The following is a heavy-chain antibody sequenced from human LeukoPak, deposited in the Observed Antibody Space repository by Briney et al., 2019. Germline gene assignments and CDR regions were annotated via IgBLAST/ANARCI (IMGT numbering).Heavy chain of an antibody. CDR2: IYYSGST. V-gene: IGHV4-59*01. D-gene: IGHD1-14*01. J-gene: IGHJ4*02. Sequence: SETLSLTRTVSGGSISSYYWSWIRQPPGKGLEWIGYIYYSGSTNYNPSLKSRVTISVDTSKNQFSLKLSSVTAADTAVYYCARGKVFKTSTWIDYWGQGTLVTVSS. CDR1: GGSISSYY. CDR3: ARGKVFKTSTWIDY.